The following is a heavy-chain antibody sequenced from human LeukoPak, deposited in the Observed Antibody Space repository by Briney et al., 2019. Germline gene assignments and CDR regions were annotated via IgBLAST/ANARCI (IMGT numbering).Heavy chain of an antibody. J-gene: IGHJ1*01. CDR3: ITGGSGSEKKYFQH. CDR2: IKSKTDGGTT. D-gene: IGHD3-10*01. Sequence: GGSPRLSCAASGFTFDNAWMNWVRQAPGKGLEWVGRIKSKTDGGTTDYAAPVKGRFTISRDDSKNTLYLQMNSLETEDTAVYYCITGGSGSEKKYFQHWGQGTLVTVSS. V-gene: IGHV3-15*01. CDR1: GFTFDNAW.